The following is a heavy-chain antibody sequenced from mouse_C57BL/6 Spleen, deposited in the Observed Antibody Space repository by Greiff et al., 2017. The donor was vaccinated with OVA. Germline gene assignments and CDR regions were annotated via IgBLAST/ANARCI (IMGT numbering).Heavy chain of an antibody. V-gene: IGHV5-9-1*02. J-gene: IGHJ2*01. CDR2: ISSGGDYI. CDR3: TRDLGTGISDY. CDR1: GFTFSSYA. Sequence: VESGEGLVKPGGSLTLSCAASGFTFSSYAMSWVRQTPEKRLEWVAYISSGGDYIYYADTVKGRFTISRDNARNTLYLQMSSLKSEDTAMYYCTRDLGTGISDYWGQGTTLTVSS. D-gene: IGHD4-1*01.